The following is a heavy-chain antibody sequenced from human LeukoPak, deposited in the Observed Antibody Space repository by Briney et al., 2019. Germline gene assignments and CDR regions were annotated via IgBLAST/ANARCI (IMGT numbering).Heavy chain of an antibody. V-gene: IGHV3-73*01. D-gene: IGHD3-9*01. Sequence: GGSLRLSCAASGFTFSGSAMHWVRQASGKGLEWVGRIRPKSNGYATSYAASVKGKFTISRDDSKNTTYLQMNSLKTEDTAVYYCTRQAPNYDVLTAFPTVFDPWGQGTLVTVSS. CDR1: GFTFSGSA. J-gene: IGHJ5*02. CDR3: TRQAPNYDVLTAFPTVFDP. CDR2: IRPKSNGYAT.